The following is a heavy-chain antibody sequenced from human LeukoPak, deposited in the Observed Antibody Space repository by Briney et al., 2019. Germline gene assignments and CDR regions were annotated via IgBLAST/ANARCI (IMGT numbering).Heavy chain of an antibody. CDR2: IYHSGST. CDR1: GYSISSGFY. Sequence: SETLSLTCTVSGYSISSGFYWGWIRQPPGEGLECIGSIYHSGSTNYNPSLKSRVTISVDTSKNQFSLNLSSVTAADTAMYYCARAVGTSRNFFDYWGQGTLVTVSS. J-gene: IGHJ4*02. D-gene: IGHD4-23*01. V-gene: IGHV4-38-2*02. CDR3: ARAVGTSRNFFDY.